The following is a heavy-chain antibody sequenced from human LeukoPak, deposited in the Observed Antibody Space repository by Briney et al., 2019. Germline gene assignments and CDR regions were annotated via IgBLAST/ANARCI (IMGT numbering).Heavy chain of an antibody. J-gene: IGHJ4*02. V-gene: IGHV3-30-3*01. D-gene: IGHD6-19*01. CDR2: ISYDGGNK. CDR3: ARAVAGLDY. Sequence: PGGSLRLSCAASGFTFSSYAMHWVRQAPGKGLEWVAVISYDGGNKYYADSVKGRFTISRDNSKNTLYLQMNSLRAEDTAVYYCARAVAGLDYWGQGTLVTVSS. CDR1: GFTFSSYA.